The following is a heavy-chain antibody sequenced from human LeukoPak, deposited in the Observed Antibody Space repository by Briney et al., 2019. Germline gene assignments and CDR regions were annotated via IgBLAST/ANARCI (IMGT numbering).Heavy chain of an antibody. CDR3: TRDLVAVTGDTFYYYAMDV. CDR1: GFTFGDFA. CDR2: IRSKVFGGTT. V-gene: IGHV3-49*04. J-gene: IGHJ6*02. D-gene: IGHD6-19*01. Sequence: GGSLRLSCTASGFTFGDFALSRVRQAPGKGLEWVGFIRSKVFGGTTEYAASVKGRFTISRDDSKSIAYLQMNTLKTEDTGVYYCTRDLVAVTGDTFYYYAMDVWGQGTTVTVSS.